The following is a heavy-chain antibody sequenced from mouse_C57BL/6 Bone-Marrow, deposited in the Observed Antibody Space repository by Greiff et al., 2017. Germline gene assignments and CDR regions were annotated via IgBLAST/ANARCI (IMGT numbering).Heavy chain of an antibody. V-gene: IGHV1-52*01. CDR3: ARGGWFPSMDY. J-gene: IGHJ4*01. Sequence: QVQLQQPGAELVRPGSSVKLSCKASGYTFTSYWMHWVKQRPIQGLEWIGNIDPSDSETHYNQKFKDKATLTVDKSSSTAYMHLSSLTSEDYAFYYCARGGWFPSMDYWGQGTSVTVSS. CDR1: GYTFTSYW. D-gene: IGHD2-3*01. CDR2: IDPSDSET.